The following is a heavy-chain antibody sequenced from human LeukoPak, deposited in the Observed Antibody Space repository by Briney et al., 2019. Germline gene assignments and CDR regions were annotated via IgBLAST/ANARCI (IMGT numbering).Heavy chain of an antibody. V-gene: IGHV4-38-2*02. CDR1: GGSISSYY. Sequence: SETLSLTCTVSGGSISSYYWSWIRQPPGKGLEWIGSIYHSGSTYYNPSLKSRVTISVDTSKNQFSLKLSSVTAADTAVYYCARVPLYSYGLFDYWGQGTLVTVSS. D-gene: IGHD5-18*01. J-gene: IGHJ4*02. CDR2: IYHSGST. CDR3: ARVPLYSYGLFDY.